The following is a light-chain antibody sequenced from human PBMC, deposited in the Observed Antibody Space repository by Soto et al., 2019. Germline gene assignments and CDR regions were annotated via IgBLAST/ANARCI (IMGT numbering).Light chain of an antibody. J-gene: IGKJ1*01. CDR1: QSVSSY. CDR2: DAS. V-gene: IGKV3-11*01. CDR3: QQRSNWPVT. Sequence: EIVLTQSPATLPLSPGEGATLSCRASQSVSSYLAWYQQKPGQAPRLLIYDASNRATGIPARFSGSGSGTDFTLTIGSLEPEDFAVYYCQQRSNWPVTFGLGTKV.